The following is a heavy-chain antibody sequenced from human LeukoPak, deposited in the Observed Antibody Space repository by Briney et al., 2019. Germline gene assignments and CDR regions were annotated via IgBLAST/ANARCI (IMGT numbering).Heavy chain of an antibody. V-gene: IGHV1-2*02. D-gene: IGHD5-24*01. Sequence: ASVKVSCKASGYTFTGYYMHWVRQAPGQGLEWMGWINPNSGGTNYAQTFQGRVTMTRDMSTSTVSMELSSLRSEDTAVYYCARDGGDGYKANWFDTWGQGTLVTVSS. CDR3: ARDGGDGYKANWFDT. CDR1: GYTFTGYY. J-gene: IGHJ5*02. CDR2: INPNSGGT.